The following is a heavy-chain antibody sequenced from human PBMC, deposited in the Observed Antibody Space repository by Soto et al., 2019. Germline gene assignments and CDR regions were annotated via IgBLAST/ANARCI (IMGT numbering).Heavy chain of an antibody. V-gene: IGHV3-9*01. Sequence: EVQLVESGGGLVQPGRSLRLSCAASGFTFDDYAMHWVRQAPGKGLEWVSGISWNSGSIGYADSVKGRFTISRDNAKNSLYLPMNSLRAEDTALYYCAKAPSDILTGYYHDAFDIWGQGTMVTVSS. D-gene: IGHD3-9*01. CDR2: ISWNSGSI. CDR1: GFTFDDYA. CDR3: AKAPSDILTGYYHDAFDI. J-gene: IGHJ3*02.